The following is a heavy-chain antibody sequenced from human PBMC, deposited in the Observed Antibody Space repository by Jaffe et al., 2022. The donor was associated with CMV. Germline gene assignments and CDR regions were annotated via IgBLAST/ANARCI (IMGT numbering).Heavy chain of an antibody. CDR2: INHSGST. Sequence: QVQLQQWGAGLLKPSETLSLTCAVYGGSFSGYYWSWIRQPPGKGLEWIGEINHSGSTNYNPSLKSRVTISVDTSKNQFSLKLSSVTAADTAVYYCASTRKGAVAGFREYDYYYYYMDVWGKGTTVTVSS. V-gene: IGHV4-34*01. CDR1: GGSFSGYY. D-gene: IGHD6-19*01. J-gene: IGHJ6*03. CDR3: ASTRKGAVAGFREYDYYYYYMDV.